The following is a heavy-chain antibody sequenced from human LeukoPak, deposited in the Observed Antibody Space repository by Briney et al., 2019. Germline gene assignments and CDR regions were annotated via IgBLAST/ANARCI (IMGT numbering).Heavy chain of an antibody. CDR3: WRLTAYCSRTCCGFGVHWFDP. V-gene: IGHV5-51*01. CDR1: GYTFIGYW. J-gene: IGHJ5*02. CDR2: IYPGDSAT. Sequence: GEALKISCKTSGYTFIGYWIGWVRQLPGKGLEWRGIIYPGDSATRYSPSFRGQVTISADKSINTAYLQWTNLKASDTAMYSCWRLTAYCSRTCCGFGVHWFDPWGQGTLVTVSS. D-gene: IGHD2-2*01.